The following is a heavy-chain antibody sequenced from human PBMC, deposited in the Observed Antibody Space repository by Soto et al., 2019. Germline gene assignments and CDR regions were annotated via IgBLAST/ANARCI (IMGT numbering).Heavy chain of an antibody. Sequence: QGQLVQSGAEVKKPGASVNVSCKASGYTSSIYGISWVRQAPGQGLEWMAWISGYNGNIKYAQKFQGRVTVATDTTXXGAYMELRSLRSDDTAGYYCARDVSGGTYPWFFDLWGRGTLVTVSS. D-gene: IGHD2-15*01. V-gene: IGHV1-18*04. J-gene: IGHJ2*01. CDR1: GYTSSIYG. CDR2: ISGYNGNI. CDR3: ARDVSGGTYPWFFDL.